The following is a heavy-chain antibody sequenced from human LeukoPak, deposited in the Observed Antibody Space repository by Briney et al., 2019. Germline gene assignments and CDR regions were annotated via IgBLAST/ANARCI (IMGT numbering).Heavy chain of an antibody. D-gene: IGHD5-18*01. J-gene: IGHJ6*03. CDR1: GYTFTSYA. Sequence: ASVKLSCKASGYTFTSYAMNWVRQAPGQGLEWMGWINPNSGGTNYAQKFQGRVTMTRDTSISTAYMEMSRLRSDDTAVYYCARSRGGYSYGLRGGYYYYYMDVWGKGTTVTVSS. CDR3: ARSRGGYSYGLRGGYYYYYMDV. CDR2: INPNSGGT. V-gene: IGHV1-2*02.